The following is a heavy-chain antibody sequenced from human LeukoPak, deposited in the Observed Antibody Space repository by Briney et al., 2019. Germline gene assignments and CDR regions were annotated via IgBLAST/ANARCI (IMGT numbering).Heavy chain of an antibody. CDR1: GGSFSGYY. CDR3: ARGQWFRAF. J-gene: IGHJ4*02. V-gene: IGHV4-34*01. CDR2: IHYRGSA. D-gene: IGHD3-10*01. Sequence: SETLSLTCAVYGGSFSGYYWTWIRQPPGKGLEWIGEIHYRGSATYNPSLESRVTISVDMSKNQFSLKMNSVTAADTAVYYCARGQWFRAFWSRGTPVTVSS.